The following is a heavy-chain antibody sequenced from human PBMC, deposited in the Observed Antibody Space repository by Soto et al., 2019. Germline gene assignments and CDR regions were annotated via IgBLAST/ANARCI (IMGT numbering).Heavy chain of an antibody. V-gene: IGHV4-30-2*03. D-gene: IGHD5-18*01. CDR2: IYHSGST. J-gene: IGHJ4*02. CDR3: VSGYAWAGFDY. CDR1: GGSISRGGYS. Sequence: EPSANPSRTCAAPGGSISRGGYSGGWIRQPPGKGLEWIGYIYHSGSTYYNPSLKSRVTISVDTFKNQVSLKLNSVSAADTAVYICVSGYAWAGFDYWGQGTLVTVSS.